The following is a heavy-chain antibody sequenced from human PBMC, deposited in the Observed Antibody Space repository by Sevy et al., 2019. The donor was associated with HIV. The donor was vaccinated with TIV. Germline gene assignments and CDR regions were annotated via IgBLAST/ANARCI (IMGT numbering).Heavy chain of an antibody. V-gene: IGHV3-30-3*01. Sequence: GGSLRLSCAASGFTFSGYALHWVRQAPGKGLEWVAVISFDGSNKYYVYSVKGRFTISRDNSKNTLYLQMNSLRPEDTAVYYCARGGWDIVVVPAAFDIWGQGTMVTVSS. CDR2: ISFDGSNK. D-gene: IGHD2-2*01. CDR3: ARGGWDIVVVPAAFDI. CDR1: GFTFSGYA. J-gene: IGHJ3*02.